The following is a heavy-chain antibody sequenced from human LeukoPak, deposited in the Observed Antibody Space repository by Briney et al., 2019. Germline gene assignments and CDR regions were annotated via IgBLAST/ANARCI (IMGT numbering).Heavy chain of an antibody. V-gene: IGHV1-18*04. CDR1: GYTFTSYD. Sequence: GASVKVSCKASGYTFTSYDISWVRQAPGQGLEWMGWISAYNGNTNYARKLQGRVTMTTDTSTSTAYMELRSLRSDDTAVYYCARVPVTIFKANYYYGMDVWGQGTTVTVSS. CDR3: ARVPVTIFKANYYYGMDV. J-gene: IGHJ6*02. D-gene: IGHD3-9*01. CDR2: ISAYNGNT.